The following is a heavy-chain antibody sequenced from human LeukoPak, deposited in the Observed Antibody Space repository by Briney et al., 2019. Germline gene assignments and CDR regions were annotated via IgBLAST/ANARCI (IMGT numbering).Heavy chain of an antibody. Sequence: GGSLRLSCAASGFTVSSNYMSWVRQAPGKGLEWVSVIYSSGNTHYAESVKGRLTISRDNSKNTLYLQMNSLRAEDTAIYYCARGPDFATRYAFDIWGQGTMVTVSS. CDR1: GFTVSSNY. CDR3: ARGPDFATRYAFDI. CDR2: IYSSGNT. V-gene: IGHV3-53*01. J-gene: IGHJ3*02. D-gene: IGHD1-1*01.